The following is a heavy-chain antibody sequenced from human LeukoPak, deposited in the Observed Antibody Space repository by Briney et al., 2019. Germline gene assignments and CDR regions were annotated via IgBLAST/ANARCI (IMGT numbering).Heavy chain of an antibody. CDR2: IIPILGIA. J-gene: IGHJ6*02. CDR3: AREGAVAVAGYGMDV. D-gene: IGHD6-19*01. Sequence: GASVKVSCMASGGTFSSYAISWVRQAPGRGLEWMGRIIPILGIANYAQKFQGRVTITADKSTSTAYMELSSLRSEDTAVYYCAREGAVAVAGYGMDVWGQGTTVTVSS. V-gene: IGHV1-69*04. CDR1: GGTFSSYA.